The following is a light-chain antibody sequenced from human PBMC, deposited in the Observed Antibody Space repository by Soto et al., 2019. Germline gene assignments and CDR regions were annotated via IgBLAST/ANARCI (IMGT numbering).Light chain of an antibody. V-gene: IGKV3-11*01. Sequence: EIVLTQSPATLSLSPGERATLSCRASQSVSSYLAWYQQKPGQAPRLLIYDASNRATGIPARFSGSGAGTDFTLTIISLEPEDFAVYYCQQRSHWPGTFGQGTKVEI. J-gene: IGKJ1*01. CDR1: QSVSSY. CDR3: QQRSHWPGT. CDR2: DAS.